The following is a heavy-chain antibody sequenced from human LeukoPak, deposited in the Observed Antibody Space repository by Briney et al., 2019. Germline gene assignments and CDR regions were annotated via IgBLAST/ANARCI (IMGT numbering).Heavy chain of an antibody. CDR3: ARDKSPRYYYYYYMDV. CDR2: INPNSGGT. Sequence: ASVKVSCKASEYTFTGYYMRWVRQAPGQGLEWMGRINPNSGGTNYAQKFQGRVTMTRDTSISTAYMELSRLRSDDTAVYYCARDKSPRYYYYYYMDVWGKGTTVTVSS. J-gene: IGHJ6*03. V-gene: IGHV1-2*06. CDR1: EYTFTGYY.